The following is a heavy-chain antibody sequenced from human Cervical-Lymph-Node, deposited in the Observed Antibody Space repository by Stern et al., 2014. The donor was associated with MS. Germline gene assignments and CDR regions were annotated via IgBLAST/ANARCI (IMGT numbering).Heavy chain of an antibody. CDR2: IIPMLDLP. J-gene: IGHJ4*02. CDR1: GGTFNTYT. D-gene: IGHD2-15*01. Sequence: QVQLVQSGAEVKKPGSSVRVSCKASGGTFNTYTVYWVRQAPGQGLEWMGKIIPMLDLPVYAQRFQGRVTITLDKSTSTAYIDLNSLTSEDTAVDYCARPRGREAASALDYWGQGTLVTVSS. V-gene: IGHV1-69*02. CDR3: ARPRGREAASALDY.